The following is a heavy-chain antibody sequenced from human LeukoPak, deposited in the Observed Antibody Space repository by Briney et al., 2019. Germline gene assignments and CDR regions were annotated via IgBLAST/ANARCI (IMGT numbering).Heavy chain of an antibody. CDR3: AREYCSGRNCFLDC. V-gene: IGHV3-9*03. Sequence: PGGSLRLSCAASGFTFDDYAMHWVRQAPGKGLKWVSGISWNSGSIGYADSVKGRFTISRDNAKNSLYLQMNSLRAEDMALYYCAREYCSGRNCFLDCWGQGTLVSVSS. D-gene: IGHD2-15*01. CDR2: ISWNSGSI. CDR1: GFTFDDYA. J-gene: IGHJ4*02.